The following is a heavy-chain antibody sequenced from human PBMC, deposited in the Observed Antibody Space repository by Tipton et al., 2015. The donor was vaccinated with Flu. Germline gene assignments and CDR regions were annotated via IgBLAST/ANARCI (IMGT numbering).Heavy chain of an antibody. D-gene: IGHD3-16*01. Sequence: LSLTCAASGFTFSNYWMSWVRQAPGKGLEWVATIKQDGSEKYYVDSVEGRFTISRDNAKNSLYLQMNSLRAEDTAVYYCASEMGGAFDIWGQGTMVTISS. CDR2: IKQDGSEK. CDR1: GFTFSNYW. CDR3: ASEMGGAFDI. V-gene: IGHV3-7*01. J-gene: IGHJ3*02.